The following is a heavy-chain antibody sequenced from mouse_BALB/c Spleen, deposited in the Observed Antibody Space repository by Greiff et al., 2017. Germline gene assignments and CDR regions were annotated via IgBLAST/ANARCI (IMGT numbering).Heavy chain of an antibody. V-gene: IGHV14-1*02. CDR1: GFNIKDYY. CDR2: IDPENGNT. CDR3: ARALSTMIRDYAMDY. J-gene: IGHJ4*01. D-gene: IGHD2-4*01. Sequence: EVQLQQSGAKLVRPGALVKLSCKASGFNIKDYYMHWVKQRPEQGLEWIGWIDPENGNTIYDPKFQGKASITADTSSNTAYLQLSSLTSEDTAVYYCARALSTMIRDYAMDYWGQGTSVTVSS.